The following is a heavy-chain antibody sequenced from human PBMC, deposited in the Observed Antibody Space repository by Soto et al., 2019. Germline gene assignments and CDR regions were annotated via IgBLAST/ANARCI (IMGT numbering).Heavy chain of an antibody. CDR2: ISAYNGTT. J-gene: IGHJ4*02. Sequence: QVQLVQSGAEVKKPGASAKVSCKASGYTFSNYGINWMRQVPGQGLEWMGWISAYNGTTNYAQKFQGRVTMTTGASTNTAHMELRSLRSDDTAVYYCARASGGGVGTTSYWGQGTLVTVSS. V-gene: IGHV1-18*01. CDR3: ARASGGGVGTTSY. CDR1: GYTFSNYG. D-gene: IGHD1-26*01.